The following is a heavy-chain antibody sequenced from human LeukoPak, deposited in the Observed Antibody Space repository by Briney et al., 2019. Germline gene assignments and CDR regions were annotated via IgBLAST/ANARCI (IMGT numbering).Heavy chain of an antibody. Sequence: SVKVSCKASGGTFISYAISWVRQAPGQGLEWMGGIIPIFGTANYAQKFQGRVTITADESTSTAYMELSSLSSEDTAVYYCARVYLLGAQGVFDYWGQGTLVTVSS. V-gene: IGHV1-69*13. D-gene: IGHD1-26*01. CDR2: IIPIFGTA. CDR1: GGTFISYA. CDR3: ARVYLLGAQGVFDY. J-gene: IGHJ4*02.